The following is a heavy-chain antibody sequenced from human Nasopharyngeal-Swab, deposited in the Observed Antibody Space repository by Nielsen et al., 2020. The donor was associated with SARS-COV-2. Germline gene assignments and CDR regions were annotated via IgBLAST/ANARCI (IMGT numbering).Heavy chain of an antibody. CDR2: TYYSGST. Sequence: SETLSLTCTVSGGSISSYYWSWIRQPPGKGLEWIGYTYYSGSTNYNPSLKSRVTISVDTSKNQFSLKLSSVTAADTAVYYCARGFRSSSWYKGNWFDPWGQGTLVTVSS. J-gene: IGHJ5*02. V-gene: IGHV4-59*12. CDR1: GGSISSYY. D-gene: IGHD6-13*01. CDR3: ARGFRSSSWYKGNWFDP.